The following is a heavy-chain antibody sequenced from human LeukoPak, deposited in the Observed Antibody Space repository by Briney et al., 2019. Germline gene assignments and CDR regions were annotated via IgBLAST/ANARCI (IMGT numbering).Heavy chain of an antibody. J-gene: IGHJ6*03. Sequence: PGGSLRLSCAASGFTFSSYWMSWVRQAPGRGLEWVANIKQDGSEKYYVDSVKGRFTISRDNAKNSLYLQMNSLRAEDTAVYYCASTRDAPWGLELRKRGPADYYMDVWGKGTTVTVSS. CDR3: ASTRDAPWGLELRKRGPADYYMDV. D-gene: IGHD1-7*01. CDR2: IKQDGSEK. CDR1: GFTFSSYW. V-gene: IGHV3-7*01.